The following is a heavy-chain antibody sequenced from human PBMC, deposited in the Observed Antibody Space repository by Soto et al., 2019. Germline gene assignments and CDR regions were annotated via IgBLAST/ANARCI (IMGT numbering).Heavy chain of an antibody. CDR3: ARDYRKGMDV. CDR1: GFTFSSYG. V-gene: IGHV3-30*19. CDR2: IRGGGSSK. Sequence: GGSLRLSCAASGFTFSSYGMHWARQAPGKGLEWVAVIRGGGSSKYYADYVKGRFTISRDNSKSTLYLQMNGLRAEDTAVYYCARDYRKGMDVWGKGTTVTVSS. J-gene: IGHJ6*03. D-gene: IGHD4-4*01.